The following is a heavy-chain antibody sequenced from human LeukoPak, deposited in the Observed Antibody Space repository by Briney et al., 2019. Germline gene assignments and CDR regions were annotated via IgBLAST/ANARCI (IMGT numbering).Heavy chain of an antibody. CDR2: IDPNDSDT. CDR3: VRSRRTNTGDPDWGQY. Sequence: GESLKISCKGSGYSFTSYWISWVRQMPGKGLEWMGMIDPNDSDTRYSPSSEGHVTFSADKSTSAVFMQWSSLEASDTAMYYCVRSRRTNTGDPDWGQYWGQGTLVTVSS. CDR1: GYSFTSYW. V-gene: IGHV5-51*01. D-gene: IGHD2-21*02. J-gene: IGHJ1*01.